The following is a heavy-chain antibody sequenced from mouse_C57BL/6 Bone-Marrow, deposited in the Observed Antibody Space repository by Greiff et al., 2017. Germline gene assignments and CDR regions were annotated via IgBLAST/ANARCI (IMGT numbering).Heavy chain of an antibody. CDR3: AVYYCSSYDCWYFDV. V-gene: IGHV1-82*01. CDR1: GYAFSRSW. Sequence: VKLLESGPELVKPGASVKISCKASGYAFSRSWMHWVKQRHGQGLAWIGRIYPGDGDTNYNGKFKGKATLTADKSSSTAYMQLSSLTSEYSAVYFCAVYYCSSYDCWYFDVGGTGTTVTVSS. J-gene: IGHJ1*03. D-gene: IGHD1-1*01. CDR2: IYPGDGDT.